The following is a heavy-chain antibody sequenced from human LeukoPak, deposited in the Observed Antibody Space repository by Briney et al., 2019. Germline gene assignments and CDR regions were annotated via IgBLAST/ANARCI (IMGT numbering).Heavy chain of an antibody. Sequence: SETLSLTCAVYGGSFSGYYWSWIRQPPGKGLEWIGEINHSGSTNYNPSLKSRVTISVDTSKNQFSLKLSSVTAADTAVYYCASHYYDILTGYQSWFDPWGQGTLVTVSS. CDR3: ASHYYDILTGYQSWFDP. J-gene: IGHJ5*02. V-gene: IGHV4-34*01. CDR1: GGSFSGYY. CDR2: INHSGST. D-gene: IGHD3-9*01.